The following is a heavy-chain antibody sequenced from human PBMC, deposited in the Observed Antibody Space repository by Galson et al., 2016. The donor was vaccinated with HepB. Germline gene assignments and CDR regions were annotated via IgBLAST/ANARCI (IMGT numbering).Heavy chain of an antibody. CDR3: AKGSLEGGFDY. J-gene: IGHJ4*02. CDR1: GDSVSDVGAA. Sequence: CAISGDSVSDVGAAWNWIRQSPSRGLEWLGMTKCRSKWYFDYGASVKSRMTMSPDTSKNQLSLQLNSVTPEDTAVYYCAKGSLEGGFDYWGQGSLVTVSS. CDR2: TKCRSKWYF. V-gene: IGHV6-1*01. D-gene: IGHD1-1*01.